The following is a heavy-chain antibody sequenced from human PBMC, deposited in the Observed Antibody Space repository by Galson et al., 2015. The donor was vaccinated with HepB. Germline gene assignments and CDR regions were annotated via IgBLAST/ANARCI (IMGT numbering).Heavy chain of an antibody. CDR2: ISGSGSII. Sequence: SLRLSCAASGFTFSDYYMSSIRQAPGKGLEWVSSISGSGSIIYYANSVKGRFTISRDKAKNSLYLQMNSLRAEDTAVYHCARAALGWFDPWGQGTLVTVSS. CDR1: GFTFSDYY. V-gene: IGHV3-11*01. CDR3: ARAALGWFDP. J-gene: IGHJ5*02.